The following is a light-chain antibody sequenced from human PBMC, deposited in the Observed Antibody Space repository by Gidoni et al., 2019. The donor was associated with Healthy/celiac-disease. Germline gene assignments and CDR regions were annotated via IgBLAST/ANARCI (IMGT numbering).Light chain of an antibody. CDR3: QQSYSSLPLS. CDR2: AAS. V-gene: IGKV1-39*01. CDR1: QRVNTF. J-gene: IGKJ4*02. Sequence: DIRMTQSPSSLSASVGDRVTIACRASQRVNTFLNWYQQKPGKAPKLLIYAASTLQSGVPSRFSGRGSGTDFTLTISYVQPEDSATYYCQQSYSSLPLSFXGXTKVEI.